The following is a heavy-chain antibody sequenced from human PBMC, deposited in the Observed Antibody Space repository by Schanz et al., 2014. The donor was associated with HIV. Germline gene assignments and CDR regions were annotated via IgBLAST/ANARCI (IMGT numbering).Heavy chain of an antibody. J-gene: IGHJ6*02. Sequence: QVQLVQSGDEVKKPGSSVKVSCKASGGTFSSYAISWVRQAPGQGLEWMGGMIPSFRLRTYAQKFQGRVTIAADESASTAYMELNSLRSDDTAVYYCAKSPIFGDVIFYGMDVWGQGTTVTVSS. CDR1: GGTFSSYA. CDR2: MIPSFRLR. V-gene: IGHV1-69*01. CDR3: AKSPIFGDVIFYGMDV. D-gene: IGHD3-3*02.